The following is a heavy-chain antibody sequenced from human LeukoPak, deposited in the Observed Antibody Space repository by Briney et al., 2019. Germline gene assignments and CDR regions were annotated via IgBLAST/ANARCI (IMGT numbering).Heavy chain of an antibody. D-gene: IGHD3-3*01. CDR3: ATSGEGDFWSGYYPSDY. V-gene: IGHV3-53*01. CDR1: AFSLSAYN. CDR2: IYSGGST. J-gene: IGHJ4*02. Sequence: PGGSLRLSCAASAFSLSAYNMNWVRQAPGKGLEWVSVIYSGGSTYYADSVKGRFTISRDNSKNTLYLQMNSLRAEDTAVYYCATSGEGDFWSGYYPSDYWGQGTLVTVSS.